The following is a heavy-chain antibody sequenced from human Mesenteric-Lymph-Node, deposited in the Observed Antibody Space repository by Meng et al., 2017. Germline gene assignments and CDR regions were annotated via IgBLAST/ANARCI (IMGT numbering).Heavy chain of an antibody. Sequence: SVKVSCKASGGTFSSYTISWVRQAPGQGLEWMGRIIPILGIANYAQKFQGRVTITADKSTSTACMELSSLRSEDTAVYYCARGIIKSTRSIMSTGQQWLDHTDVWGQGTTVTVSS. CDR3: ARGIIKSTRSIMSTGQQWLDHTDV. V-gene: IGHV1-69*02. CDR2: IIPILGIA. D-gene: IGHD6-19*01. CDR1: GGTFSSYT. J-gene: IGHJ6*02.